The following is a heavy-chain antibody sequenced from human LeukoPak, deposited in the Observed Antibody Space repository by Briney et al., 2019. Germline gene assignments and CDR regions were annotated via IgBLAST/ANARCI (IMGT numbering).Heavy chain of an antibody. CDR2: ISSSGSSI. J-gene: IGHJ4*02. CDR3: ATSAYFYY. CDR1: GFTFSSSE. Sequence: PGGSLRLSCAASGFTFSSSEMNWVRQAPGKGLEWVSYISSSGSSIYYADSVKGRFTISRDNAKNSLYLQMNSLRAEDTAVYYCATSAYFYYWGQATMVTVSS. V-gene: IGHV3-48*03.